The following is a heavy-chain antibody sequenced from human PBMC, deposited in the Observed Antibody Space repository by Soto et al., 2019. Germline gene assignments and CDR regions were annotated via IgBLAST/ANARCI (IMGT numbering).Heavy chain of an antibody. D-gene: IGHD2-21*02. V-gene: IGHV4-31*03. J-gene: IGHJ4*02. Sequence: SETLSLTCTVSGGSISSGGYYWSWIRQHPGKGLEWIGYIYYSGSTYYNPSLKSRVTVSVDTSKNQFSLKLSSVTAADTAVYYCARENVVVTALDYWGQGTLVTVSS. CDR3: ARENVVVTALDY. CDR1: GGSISSGGYY. CDR2: IYYSGST.